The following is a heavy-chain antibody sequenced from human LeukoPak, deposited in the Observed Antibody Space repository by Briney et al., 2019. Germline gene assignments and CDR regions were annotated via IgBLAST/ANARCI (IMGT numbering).Heavy chain of an antibody. J-gene: IGHJ4*02. D-gene: IGHD2-15*01. CDR1: GGTFSSYA. CDR2: IIPILNIA. V-gene: IGHV1-69*04. CDR3: ARDNPPFCIGGTCYSY. Sequence: ASVKVSCTASGGTFSSYAISWVRLAPGQGLEWMGRIIPILNIANYAQKFQGRVTIVADESTSTAYMELSSLRSEDTAVYYCARDNPPFCIGGTCYSYWGQGTLVTVSS.